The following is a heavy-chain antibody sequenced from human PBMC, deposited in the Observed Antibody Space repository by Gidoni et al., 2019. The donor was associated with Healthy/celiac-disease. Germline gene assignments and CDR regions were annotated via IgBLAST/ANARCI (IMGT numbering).Heavy chain of an antibody. CDR2: FSPIFGTA. J-gene: IGHJ5*02. V-gene: IGHV1-69*01. Sequence: QLQLVQSGAEVKKPGSSVKVSCKASGGTFSSYAISWVRQAPGQGLEWMGGFSPIFGTANYAQKFQGTVTITADESTSTAYMELSSLSSEDTAVYYCARVLLGYCSSTSCYTRDNWFDPWGQGTLVTVSS. CDR3: ARVLLGYCSSTSCYTRDNWFDP. D-gene: IGHD2-2*02. CDR1: GGTFSSYA.